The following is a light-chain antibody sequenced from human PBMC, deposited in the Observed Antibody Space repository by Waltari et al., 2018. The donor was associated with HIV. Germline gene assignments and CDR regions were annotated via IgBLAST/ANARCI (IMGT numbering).Light chain of an antibody. V-gene: IGLV1-51*01. Sequence: QSVLTHPPSVSPAPGQKVTISCPGTSATIGTHYVSWSQHLPGTAPKLLLYHKDDRPSGIPDRFSGSRSGTSASLDITGLQTGDEADYHCETWDSSLSTVVFGGGTKLTVL. CDR2: HKD. CDR1: SATIGTHY. J-gene: IGLJ3*02. CDR3: ETWDSSLSTVV.